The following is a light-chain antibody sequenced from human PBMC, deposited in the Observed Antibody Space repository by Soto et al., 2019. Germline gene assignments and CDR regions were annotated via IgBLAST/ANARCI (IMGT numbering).Light chain of an antibody. V-gene: IGKV1-5*03. Sequence: DIQMTQSPSALSASVGDRVTITCRARQTISSWLAWYQQKPGKAPKLLIYKASTLKSGVPSRFSGSGSGTEFTLTISSLQPDDFATYCCQHYNSYSEAFGQGTKVDIK. CDR2: KAS. CDR1: QTISSW. CDR3: QHYNSYSEA. J-gene: IGKJ1*01.